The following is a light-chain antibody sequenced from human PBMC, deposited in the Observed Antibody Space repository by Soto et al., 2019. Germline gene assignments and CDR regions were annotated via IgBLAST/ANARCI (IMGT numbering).Light chain of an antibody. V-gene: IGLV1-44*01. CDR2: DNN. CDR1: SSNIGSNT. CDR3: AAWDDSLNGHVV. J-gene: IGLJ2*01. Sequence: QSVLTQPPSASGAPGQRVTISCSGGSSNIGSNTVSWYQQLPGTAPKLLNYDNNQRPSGVPARFSGSKSGTSASLAISGLQSEDEADYYCAAWDDSLNGHVVFGGGTKLTVL.